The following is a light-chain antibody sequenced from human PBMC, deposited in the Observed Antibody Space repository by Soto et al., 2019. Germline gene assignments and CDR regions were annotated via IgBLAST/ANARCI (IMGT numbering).Light chain of an antibody. J-gene: IGKJ1*01. CDR1: QSVLYSSNNKNY. V-gene: IGKV4-1*01. Sequence: DIVMTQSPDSLAVSMGGRATINCKSSQSVLYSSNNKNYLTWYQQKPGQPPKLLIYWASTRESGVPDRFSGSGSGTDFTLTISSLQAEDVAVYYCQRYYSTPWTFGQGTKVEIK. CDR3: QRYYSTPWT. CDR2: WAS.